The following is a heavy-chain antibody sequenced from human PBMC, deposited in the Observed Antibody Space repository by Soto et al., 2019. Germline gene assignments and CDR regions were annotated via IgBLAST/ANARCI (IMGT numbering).Heavy chain of an antibody. CDR1: GYSFTSYW. CDR2: IDPSDSYT. V-gene: IGHV5-10-1*01. J-gene: IGHJ6*02. CDR3: ARNLWFGESYYYYYGMDV. D-gene: IGHD3-10*01. Sequence: GESLKISCKGSGYSFTSYWISWVRQMPGKGLEWMGRIDPSDSYTNYSPSFQGHVTISADKSISTAYLQWSSPKASDTAMYYCARNLWFGESYYYYYGMDVWGQGTTVTVSS.